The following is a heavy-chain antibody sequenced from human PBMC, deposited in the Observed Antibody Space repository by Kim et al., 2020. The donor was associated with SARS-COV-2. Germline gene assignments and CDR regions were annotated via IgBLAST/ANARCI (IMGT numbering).Heavy chain of an antibody. CDR1: GFSLSTSGVG. CDR2: IYWDDDK. Sequence: SGPTLVKPTQTLTLTCTFSGFSLSTSGVGVGWIRQPPGKALEWLALIYWDDDKRYSPSLKSRLTITKDTSKNQVVLTMTNMDPVDTATYYCAHTEYMVRGVISAFDIWGQGTMVTVSS. CDR3: AHTEYMVRGVISAFDI. V-gene: IGHV2-5*02. J-gene: IGHJ3*02. D-gene: IGHD3-10*01.